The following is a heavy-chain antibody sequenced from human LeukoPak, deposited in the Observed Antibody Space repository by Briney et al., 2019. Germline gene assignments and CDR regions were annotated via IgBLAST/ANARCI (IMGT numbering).Heavy chain of an antibody. D-gene: IGHD4-23*01. CDR2: ISWNSGSI. CDR1: GFTFDDYA. CDR3: ARGRPHGNDY. J-gene: IGHJ4*02. V-gene: IGHV3-9*01. Sequence: GRSLRLSCAASGFTFDDYAMHWVRQAPGKGLEWVSGISWNSGSIGYADSVKGRFTISRDNAKNSLYLQMNSLRVEDTAVYYCARGRPHGNDYWGQGTLVTVSS.